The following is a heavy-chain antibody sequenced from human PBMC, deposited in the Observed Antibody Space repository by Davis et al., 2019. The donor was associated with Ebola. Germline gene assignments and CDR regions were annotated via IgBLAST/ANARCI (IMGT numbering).Heavy chain of an antibody. V-gene: IGHV3-53*01. CDR3: ARGGNWNAFDY. Sequence: GESLKLSCAASGFTVSSNYMSWVRQAPGKGLEWVSVIYSGGSTYYADSVKGRFTISRDNSKNTLYLQMNSLRAEDTAVYYCARGGNWNAFDYWGQGTLVTVSS. D-gene: IGHD1-1*01. CDR1: GFTVSSNY. CDR2: IYSGGST. J-gene: IGHJ4*02.